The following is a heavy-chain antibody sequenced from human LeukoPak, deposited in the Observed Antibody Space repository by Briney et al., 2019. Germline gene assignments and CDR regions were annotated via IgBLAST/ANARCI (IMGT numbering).Heavy chain of an antibody. CDR1: EFNFYKYW. V-gene: IGHV3-74*03. Sequence: GGSLRLSCAASEFNFYKYWMHWVRQVPGEGLVWVSRINTDGSNTKYADPVKGRFTISRDNGKNTLLLQMNSLRAEDTAVYYCARSYYYDSMIDYWGQGTLVTVSS. D-gene: IGHD3-22*01. J-gene: IGHJ4*02. CDR3: ARSYYYDSMIDY. CDR2: INTDGSNT.